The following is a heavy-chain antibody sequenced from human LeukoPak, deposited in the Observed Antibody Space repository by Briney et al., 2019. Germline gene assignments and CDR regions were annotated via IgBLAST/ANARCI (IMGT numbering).Heavy chain of an antibody. J-gene: IGHJ4*02. Sequence: GASVKVSCKTSGYTFTTYYMHWMRQAPGQGLEWMGWVIPNNGDTNYAQRFQGRVTMTRDKSINTAYMELTRLTPDDTAVYYCARELWFGEFYFDYWGQGTLVTVSS. CDR1: GYTFTTYY. CDR2: VIPNNGDT. D-gene: IGHD3-10*01. CDR3: ARELWFGEFYFDY. V-gene: IGHV1-2*02.